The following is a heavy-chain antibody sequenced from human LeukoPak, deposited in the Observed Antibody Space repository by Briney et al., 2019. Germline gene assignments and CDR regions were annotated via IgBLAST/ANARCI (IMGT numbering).Heavy chain of an antibody. CDR2: INHSGST. D-gene: IGHD6-13*01. V-gene: IGHV4-34*01. Sequence: GSLRLSCAASGFTLSSYSMNWVRQPPGKGLEWIGEINHSGSTNYNPSLKSRVTISVDTSKNQFSLKLSSVTAADTAVYYCARRSKWVAAAGFGYWGQGTLVTVSS. CDR1: GFTLSSYS. CDR3: ARRSKWVAAAGFGY. J-gene: IGHJ4*02.